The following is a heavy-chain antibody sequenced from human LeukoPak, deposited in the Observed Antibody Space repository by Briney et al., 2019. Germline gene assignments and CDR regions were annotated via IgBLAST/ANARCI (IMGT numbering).Heavy chain of an antibody. CDR3: ARGVVTQRYYMDV. V-gene: IGHV4-61*02. Sequence: SETLSLTCTVSGDSLSSGSYYWTWIRQTAGKGLEWIGRIYYSSNTNYNPSLRSRVTISVDTSKNQFSLNIYSLTAADTAVYFCARGVVTQRYYMDVWGKGTTVTVFS. CDR2: IYYSSNT. J-gene: IGHJ6*03. CDR1: GDSLSSGSYY. D-gene: IGHD3-22*01.